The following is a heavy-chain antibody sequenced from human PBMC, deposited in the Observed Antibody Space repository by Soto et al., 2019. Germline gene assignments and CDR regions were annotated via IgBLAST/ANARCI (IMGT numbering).Heavy chain of an antibody. Sequence: GGSLRLSCVASGFTFSSYVIHWVRQAPGKGLEWVALISTDGTEKHYPGSVRGRFTISRDNSKNTLYLQMNSLKTEDTAVYYCTTDENPEGGSSWYQEKEYYFDYWGQGTLVTVSS. J-gene: IGHJ4*02. CDR2: ISTDGTEK. CDR1: GFTFSSYV. CDR3: TTDENPEGGSSWYQEKEYYFDY. D-gene: IGHD6-13*01. V-gene: IGHV3-30-3*01.